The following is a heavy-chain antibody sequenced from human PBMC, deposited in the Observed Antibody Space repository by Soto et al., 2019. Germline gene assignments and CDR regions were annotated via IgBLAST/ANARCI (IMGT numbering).Heavy chain of an antibody. J-gene: IGHJ4*02. D-gene: IGHD3-16*02. V-gene: IGHV4-31*03. Sequence: QVQLQESGPGLVKPSQTLSLTCTVSGASINSGGYYWSWIRQLPGKGLEWIGHIYFTGSTYYNPSLDSRVSISLDTSQNQFSLKLSSVIAADTAVYYCASGNAWAVILASWGQGTLVTVS. CDR3: ASGNAWAVILAS. CDR2: IYFTGST. CDR1: GASINSGGYY.